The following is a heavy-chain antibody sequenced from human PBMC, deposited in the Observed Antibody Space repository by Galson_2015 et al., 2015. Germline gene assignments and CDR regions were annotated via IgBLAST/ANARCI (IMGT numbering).Heavy chain of an antibody. CDR1: GFTLSSYA. V-gene: IGHV3-23*01. CDR3: AKGTGSGRLFDY. CDR2: ISGSGGST. Sequence: SLRLSCAASGFTLSSYAMSWVRQAPGKGLEWVSAISGSGGSTYYADSVKGRFTISRDNSKNTLYLQMNSLRAEDTAVYYCAKGTGSGRLFDYWGQGTLVTVSS. D-gene: IGHD3-10*01. J-gene: IGHJ4*02.